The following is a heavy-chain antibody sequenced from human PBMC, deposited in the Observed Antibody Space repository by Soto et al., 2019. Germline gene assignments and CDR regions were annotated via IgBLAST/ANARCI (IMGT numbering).Heavy chain of an antibody. CDR3: ARRIRYFDWLLYGGWFDP. CDR2: INHSGST. J-gene: IGHJ5*02. Sequence: QVQLQQWGAGLLKPSETLSLTCAVYGGSFSGYYWSWIRQPPGKGLEWIGEINHSGSTKYNPSLKSRVTISVDTSKNQFSLKLSSVTAADTAVYYCARRIRYFDWLLYGGWFDPWGQGTLVTVSS. V-gene: IGHV4-34*01. CDR1: GGSFSGYY. D-gene: IGHD3-9*01.